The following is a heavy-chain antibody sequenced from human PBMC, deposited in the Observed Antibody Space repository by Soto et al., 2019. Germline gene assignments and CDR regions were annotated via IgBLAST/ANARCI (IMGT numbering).Heavy chain of an antibody. CDR1: ASIFKGHG. D-gene: IGHD1-26*01. CDR2: IRYDGSDE. Sequence: GGSLRLSCAASASIFKGHGMHWVRQVPGKGLEWVAIIRYDGSDEHYGDSVEGRFTISRDNSKNMLYLQMNSLRAEDTAVYYCARDGVGATSFFGFLDYWGQGTLVTVSS. V-gene: IGHV3-33*08. CDR3: ARDGVGATSFFGFLDY. J-gene: IGHJ4*02.